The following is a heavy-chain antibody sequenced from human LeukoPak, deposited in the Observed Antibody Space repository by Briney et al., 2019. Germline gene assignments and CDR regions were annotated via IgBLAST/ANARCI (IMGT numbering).Heavy chain of an antibody. CDR1: GYTFTSYG. CDR3: ARDRTRKPTENYYGSGSLY. V-gene: IGHV1-18*01. Sequence: ASVKVSCKASGYTFTSYGISWVRQAPGQGPEWMGWISAYNGNTNYAQKLQGRVTMTTDTSTSTAYMELRSLRSDDTAVYYCARDRTRKPTENYYGSGSLYWGQGTLVTVSS. D-gene: IGHD3-10*01. CDR2: ISAYNGNT. J-gene: IGHJ4*02.